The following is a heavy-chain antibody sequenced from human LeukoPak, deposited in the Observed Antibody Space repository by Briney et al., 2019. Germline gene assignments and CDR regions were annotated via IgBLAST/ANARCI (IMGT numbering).Heavy chain of an antibody. CDR2: ISAYYGNT. CDR1: GYTFTSYG. V-gene: IGHV1-18*01. D-gene: IGHD6-13*01. Sequence: GASVNVSCKASGYTFTSYGISWVRQAPGQGLEWMGWISAYYGNTNYAQKLQGRVTMTTDTSTSTAYMELRSLRSDDTAVYYCARDIGTVAGSWSVPLDYWGQGTLVTVSS. CDR3: ARDIGTVAGSWSVPLDY. J-gene: IGHJ4*02.